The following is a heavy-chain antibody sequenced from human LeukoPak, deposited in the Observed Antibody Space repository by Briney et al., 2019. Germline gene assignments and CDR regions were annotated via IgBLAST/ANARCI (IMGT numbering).Heavy chain of an antibody. Sequence: SETLSLTCSVLGGSISNSSYYWGWIRQPPGKGLDWIGTIYYGGTTYYNPSLKRRVTISLDTSKNQFSLNLSYVTAADTAVYYCARFHISSSGFWDYFDYWGQGTLVTVSS. CDR3: ARFHISSSGFWDYFDY. D-gene: IGHD3-22*01. J-gene: IGHJ4*02. V-gene: IGHV4-39*07. CDR2: IYYGGTT. CDR1: GGSISNSSYY.